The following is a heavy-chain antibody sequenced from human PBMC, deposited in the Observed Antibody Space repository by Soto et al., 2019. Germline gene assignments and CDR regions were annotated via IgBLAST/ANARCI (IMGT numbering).Heavy chain of an antibody. J-gene: IGHJ3*02. CDR3: VKDRSGWGSFDI. CDR1: GFTFND. D-gene: IGHD3-16*01. Sequence: EVQVLESGGGLVQPGGSLRLSCSASGFTFNDINWVRQAPGKGLEWISRITGGGHTDYVDSVKGRCTISRDNSKNTGYLQMNSLRVDDTAVYYCVKDRSGWGSFDIWGQGTVVTVSS. CDR2: ITGGGHT. V-gene: IGHV3-23*01.